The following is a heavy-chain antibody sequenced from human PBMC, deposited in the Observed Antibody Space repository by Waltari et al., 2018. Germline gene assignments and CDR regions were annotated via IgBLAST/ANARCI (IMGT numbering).Heavy chain of an antibody. Sequence: EVQLVESGGGLVQPGGSLRLSCAASGFTFSSYWMRSVRQAPGKGRVWVAKKKQDESEKYYGDSVKGRFTISRDNAKNSLYLQMNSLRAEDTAVYYCARDRGFSMYGYYYGMDVWGQGTTVTVSS. D-gene: IGHD2-8*01. CDR1: GFTFSSYW. J-gene: IGHJ6*02. CDR3: ARDRGFSMYGYYYGMDV. CDR2: KKQDESEK. V-gene: IGHV3-7*03.